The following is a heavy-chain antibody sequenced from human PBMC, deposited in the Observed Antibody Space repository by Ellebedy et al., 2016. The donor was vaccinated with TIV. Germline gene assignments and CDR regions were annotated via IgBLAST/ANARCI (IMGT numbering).Heavy chain of an antibody. CDR3: ARDSRGRGTHFDH. CDR1: GFSFSSYG. Sequence: PGGSLRPSCAASGFSFSSYGMHWVRQPPGKGLEWMAFLWYDGTDESYAESVEGRFSISRDNSKNTLYLHMKSLRAEDTAIYYCARDSRGRGTHFDHWGQGTVVAVSS. CDR2: LWYDGTDE. J-gene: IGHJ4*02. D-gene: IGHD3-10*01. V-gene: IGHV3-33*01.